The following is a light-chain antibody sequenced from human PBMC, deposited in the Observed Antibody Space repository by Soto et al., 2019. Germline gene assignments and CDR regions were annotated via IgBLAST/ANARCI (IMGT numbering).Light chain of an antibody. CDR1: HEISDY. Sequence: DAQVTQYTSSQPAAGEDRATXSCKANHEISDYLNGYQQKPGKAPNLLIYDTSNWKTGVPSRFSASGSGTDFTLTISNLMPEDVATYYCQQYDNLLLTCAGGSKVDIK. J-gene: IGKJ4*01. V-gene: IGKV1-33*01. CDR3: QQYDNLLLT. CDR2: DTS.